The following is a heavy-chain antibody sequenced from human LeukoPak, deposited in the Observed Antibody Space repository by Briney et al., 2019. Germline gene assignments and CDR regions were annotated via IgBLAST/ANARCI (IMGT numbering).Heavy chain of an antibody. V-gene: IGHV3-23*01. CDR2: INGSGDKT. Sequence: PGGSLRLSCAASGFTFSSYAMSWVRQAPGKGLEWVSSINGSGDKTYYADSVKGRFSISRDNSKNTLYLQMNSLRAEDTAVYYCAKPAKTDSADYWGQGTLVTVSS. J-gene: IGHJ4*02. CDR3: AKPAKTDSADY. D-gene: IGHD1-14*01. CDR1: GFTFSSYA.